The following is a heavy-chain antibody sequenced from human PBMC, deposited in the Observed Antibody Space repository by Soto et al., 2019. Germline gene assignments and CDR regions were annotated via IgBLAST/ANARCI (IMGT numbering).Heavy chain of an antibody. Sequence: GGSLRLSCAASGFTFSSYGMHWVRQAPGKGLEWVAVIWYDGSNKYYADSVKGRFTISRDNSKNTLYLQMNSLRAEDTAVYYCARDGYYSNHSNYYYYYMDVWGKGTTVTVSS. CDR3: ARDGYYSNHSNYYYYYMDV. D-gene: IGHD4-4*01. J-gene: IGHJ6*03. CDR1: GFTFSSYG. V-gene: IGHV3-33*01. CDR2: IWYDGSNK.